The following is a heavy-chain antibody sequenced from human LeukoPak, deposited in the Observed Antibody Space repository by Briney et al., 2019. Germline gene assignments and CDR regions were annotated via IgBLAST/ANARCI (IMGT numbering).Heavy chain of an antibody. Sequence: GRSLRLSCAASGFTFSSYSMNWVRQAPGKGLEWVSYISSDSTTIYYAASVKGRFTISRDNAKNSLYLQMNSLRDEDTAVYFCARDYYGDYLFDHWGQGTLVTVSS. CDR2: ISSDSTTI. J-gene: IGHJ4*02. CDR3: ARDYYGDYLFDH. CDR1: GFTFSSYS. V-gene: IGHV3-48*02. D-gene: IGHD4-17*01.